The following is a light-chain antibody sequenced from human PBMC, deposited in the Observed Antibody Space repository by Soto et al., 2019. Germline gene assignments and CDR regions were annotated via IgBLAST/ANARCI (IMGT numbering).Light chain of an antibody. V-gene: IGLV2-23*01. J-gene: IGLJ3*02. CDR1: SSDVGSYNL. CDR3: CSYAGSWV. Sequence: QSALTQPASVYGSPGHSITISCTGTSSDVGSYNLVSWYQQHPGKAPKLMIYEGSKRPSGVSNRFSGSKSGNTASLTISGLQAEDEADYYCCSYAGSWVFGGGTKLTVL. CDR2: EGS.